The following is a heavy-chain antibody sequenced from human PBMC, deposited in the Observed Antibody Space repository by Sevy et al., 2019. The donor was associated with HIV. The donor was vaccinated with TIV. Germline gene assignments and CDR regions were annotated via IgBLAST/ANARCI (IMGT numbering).Heavy chain of an antibody. D-gene: IGHD1-1*01. CDR3: ARDWNGLGYVDY. CDR1: GFTVNSNY. Sequence: GGSLRLSCAASGFTVNSNYMTWVRQAPGKGLEWVSVIYSGGTTDYADSVKGRFTISRDNSKNTLYLQMNSLRADYTAVYYCARDWNGLGYVDYWGQGTLVTVSS. CDR2: IYSGGTT. V-gene: IGHV3-53*01. J-gene: IGHJ4*02.